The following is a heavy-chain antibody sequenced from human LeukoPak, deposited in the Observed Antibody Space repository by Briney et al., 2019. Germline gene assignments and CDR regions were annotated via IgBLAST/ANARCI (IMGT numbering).Heavy chain of an antibody. CDR3: ASGSSGWADAFDI. Sequence: PSGTLSLTCAVSGGSISSSNWWSWVRQPPGKGLEWIGEIYHSGSTNCNPSLKSRVTISVDKSKNQFSLKLSSVTAADTAVYYCASGSSGWADAFDIWGQGTMVTVSS. CDR2: IYHSGST. V-gene: IGHV4-4*02. J-gene: IGHJ3*02. D-gene: IGHD6-19*01. CDR1: GGSISSSNW.